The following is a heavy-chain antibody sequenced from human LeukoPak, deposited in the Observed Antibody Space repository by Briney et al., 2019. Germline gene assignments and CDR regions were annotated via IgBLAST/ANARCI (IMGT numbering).Heavy chain of an antibody. CDR3: ARGKPGDSSGYSNY. J-gene: IGHJ4*02. CDR1: GFTFDDYA. D-gene: IGHD3-22*01. V-gene: IGHV3-9*01. Sequence: GGSLRLPCAASGFTFDDYAMHWVRQAPGKGLEWVSGISWNSGSIGYADSVKGRFTISRDNAKNSLYLQMNSLTADDTAVYYCARGKPGDSSGYSNYWGQGTLVTVSS. CDR2: ISWNSGSI.